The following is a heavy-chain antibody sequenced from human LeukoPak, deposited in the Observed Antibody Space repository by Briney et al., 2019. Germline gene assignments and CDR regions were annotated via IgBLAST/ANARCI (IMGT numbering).Heavy chain of an antibody. Sequence: KTGGSLRLSCAASGFAFNTYSMNWVRQAPGKGLEWVSFIFSSSTYIYYTDSVKGRFTISRDNSKNSLYLQMNSLRAEDTAIYYCARVCSYGYLLYYYYYMDVWGKGTTVTISS. CDR2: IFSSSTYI. J-gene: IGHJ6*03. CDR3: ARVCSYGYLLYYYYYMDV. CDR1: GFAFNTYS. D-gene: IGHD5-18*01. V-gene: IGHV3-21*06.